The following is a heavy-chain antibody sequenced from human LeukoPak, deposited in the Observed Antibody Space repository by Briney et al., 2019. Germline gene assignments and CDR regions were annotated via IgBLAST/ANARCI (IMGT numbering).Heavy chain of an antibody. Sequence: SETLSLTCTVSGGSISSSSYYWGWIRQPPGKGLEWIGSIYYSGSTYYNPSLKSRVTISVDTSKNQFSLKLSSVTAADTAVYYCARDASRLSGYCTNGVCLDAFDIWGQGTMVTVSS. CDR3: ARDASRLSGYCTNGVCLDAFDI. J-gene: IGHJ3*02. V-gene: IGHV4-39*07. D-gene: IGHD2-8*01. CDR2: IYYSGST. CDR1: GGSISSSSYY.